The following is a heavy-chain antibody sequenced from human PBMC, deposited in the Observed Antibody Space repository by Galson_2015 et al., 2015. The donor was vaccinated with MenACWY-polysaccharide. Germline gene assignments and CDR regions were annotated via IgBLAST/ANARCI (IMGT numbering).Heavy chain of an antibody. Sequence: SLRLSCAASGSRFSNSGMHWVRQAPGKGLEWVGGIQHDGSKIVYADSVQGRFTISRDNSKNTVFLEMNTLGAEDTAVYSCAREGSRIVFHAFDTWGQGTMVTVSS. CDR1: GSRFSNSG. J-gene: IGHJ3*02. V-gene: IGHV3-33*01. D-gene: IGHD6-13*01. CDR2: IQHDGSKI. CDR3: AREGSRIVFHAFDT.